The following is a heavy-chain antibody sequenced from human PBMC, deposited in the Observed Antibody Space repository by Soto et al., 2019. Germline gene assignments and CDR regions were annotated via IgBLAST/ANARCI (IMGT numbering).Heavy chain of an antibody. Sequence: SETLSLTCTVSGGSISSGGYYWSWIRQHPGKGLEWIGYIYYSGSTYYNPSLKSRVTISVDTSKNQFSLKLSSVTAADTAVYYCARRVSHDFFDYWRQGTLVTVSS. CDR2: IYYSGST. CDR3: ARRVSHDFFDY. CDR1: GGSISSGGYY. D-gene: IGHD3-3*01. V-gene: IGHV4-31*03. J-gene: IGHJ4*02.